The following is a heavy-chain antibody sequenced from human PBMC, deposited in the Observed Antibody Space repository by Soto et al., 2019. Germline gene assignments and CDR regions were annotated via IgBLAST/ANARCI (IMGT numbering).Heavy chain of an antibody. D-gene: IGHD2-21*01. CDR2: IYHDGSI. CDR3: AAERGDTAVTRVLLY. Sequence: QVHLQESGPGLVKPSQTLSLTCTISGGSIREGGYYWTWIRQHPQKGLEWIGFIYHDGSIYYNAPLKSQVSISLDASQRFSLWLTSMSAADAGVDYCAAERGDTAVTRVLLYWGQGTLVTVSS. V-gene: IGHV4-31*01. J-gene: IGHJ4*02. CDR1: GGSIREGGYY.